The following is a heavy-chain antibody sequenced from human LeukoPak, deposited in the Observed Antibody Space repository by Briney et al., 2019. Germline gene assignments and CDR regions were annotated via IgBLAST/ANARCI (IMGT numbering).Heavy chain of an antibody. CDR3: VSFYETY. J-gene: IGHJ4*02. CDR1: GNYW. CDR2: INSDGSWT. V-gene: IGHV3-74*01. Sequence: GGSLRLSCAASGNYWMHWVRQVPGKGLVWVSHINSDGSWTSYADSVKGRFTISRGNAKNTVYLQMNSLRAEDTAVYYCVSFYETYWGRGTLVTVSS. D-gene: IGHD2/OR15-2a*01.